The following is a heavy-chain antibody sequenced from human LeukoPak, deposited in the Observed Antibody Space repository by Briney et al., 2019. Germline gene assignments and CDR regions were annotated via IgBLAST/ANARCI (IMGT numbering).Heavy chain of an antibody. Sequence: PSETLSLTCTVSGGSISSYYWSWIRQPPGKGLEWLGDIYYSGSNNYKPSLKSGVTISVDTSKNQFSLRLSSVTAADTAVYYSARLASGSYGPLTPFDYWGQGTLVTVSS. V-gene: IGHV4-59*08. D-gene: IGHD1-26*01. J-gene: IGHJ4*02. CDR2: IYYSGSN. CDR3: ARLASGSYGPLTPFDY. CDR1: GGSISSYY.